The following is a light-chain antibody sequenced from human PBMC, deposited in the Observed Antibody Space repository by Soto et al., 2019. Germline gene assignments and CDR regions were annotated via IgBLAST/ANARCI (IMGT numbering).Light chain of an antibody. CDR2: DVS. V-gene: IGLV2-11*01. CDR3: CSYAGSYTV. Sequence: QSALTQPRSVSGSPGQSVTISCTGTSRDVGGYNYVSWYQQHPGKAPKLMIYDVSKRPSGVPDRFSGSKSGNTASLTISGLQPEDEADYYCCSYAGSYTVFGGGPKLTVL. CDR1: SRDVGGYNY. J-gene: IGLJ2*01.